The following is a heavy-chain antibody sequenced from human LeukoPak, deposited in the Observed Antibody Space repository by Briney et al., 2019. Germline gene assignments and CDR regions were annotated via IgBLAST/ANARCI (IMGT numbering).Heavy chain of an antibody. V-gene: IGHV3-23*01. J-gene: IGHJ4*02. CDR2: VSGSGGYT. Sequence: GGTLRLSCAASGFTFRSYGMSWVRQAPGKGLEWVSAVSGSGGYTYYADSVKGRFTISRDNSKNMLYLQMNSLRAEDTAVYYCAKPHFDYWGQGTLVTVSS. CDR1: GFTFRSYG. CDR3: AKPHFDY.